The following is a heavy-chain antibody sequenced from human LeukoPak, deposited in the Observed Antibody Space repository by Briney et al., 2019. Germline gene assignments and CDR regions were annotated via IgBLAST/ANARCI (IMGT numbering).Heavy chain of an antibody. V-gene: IGHV4-4*02. CDR2: IYHYGTT. CDR1: GASISSNNW. Sequence: SGTLSLTCAVSGASISSNNWWTWVRQAPGKGLEWIGEIYHYGTTNYNPSLKGRVTLSVDKSKNQFSLNLNSVTAADTAVCYCARGPSVAAHLDYWGQGTLVTVSS. D-gene: IGHD5-12*01. J-gene: IGHJ4*02. CDR3: ARGPSVAAHLDY.